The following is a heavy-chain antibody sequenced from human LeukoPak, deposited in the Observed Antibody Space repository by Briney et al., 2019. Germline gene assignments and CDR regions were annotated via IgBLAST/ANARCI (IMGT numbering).Heavy chain of an antibody. Sequence: PSETLSLTCTVSGGSISSGGYYWSWIRQHPGKGLEWIGYIYYSGSTYYNPSLKSRVTISVDTSKNQFSLKLSSVTAADTAVYYCARDLNKESITIFGVVNHNWFDPWSQGTLVTVSS. D-gene: IGHD3-3*01. J-gene: IGHJ5*02. CDR1: GGSISSGGYY. V-gene: IGHV4-31*03. CDR2: IYYSGST. CDR3: ARDLNKESITIFGVVNHNWFDP.